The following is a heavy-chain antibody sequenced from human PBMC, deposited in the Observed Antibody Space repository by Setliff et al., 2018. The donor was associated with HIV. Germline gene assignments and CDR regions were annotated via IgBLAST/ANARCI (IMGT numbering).Heavy chain of an antibody. CDR1: GGTFSSHA. Sequence: RASVKVSCKASGGTFSSHAISWVRQAPGQGLGWMGGIIPMFGTANYAQKFQGGVTITADESTSTAYMELSSLRSEDTAVYYCARGGDSTRYYYRGEDFIGAHWGQGTLVTVSS. V-gene: IGHV1-69*13. J-gene: IGHJ4*02. D-gene: IGHD3-22*01. CDR3: ARGGDSTRYYYRGEDFIGAH. CDR2: IIPMFGTA.